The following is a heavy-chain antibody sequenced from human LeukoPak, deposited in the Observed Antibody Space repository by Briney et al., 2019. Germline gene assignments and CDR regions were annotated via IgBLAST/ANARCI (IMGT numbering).Heavy chain of an antibody. CDR2: IYYSGST. CDR1: GGSISSSSYY. V-gene: IGHV4-39*01. CDR3: ARGNRQLAYYGSGSRLPYDS. Sequence: SETLSLTCTVSGGSISSSSYYWGWIRQPPGKGLEWIGSIYYSGSTYYNPSLKSRVTISVDTSKNQLSLKLSSVSAADTAVYYCARGNRQLAYYGSGSRLPYDSWGQGTLVTVSS. J-gene: IGHJ4*02. D-gene: IGHD3-10*01.